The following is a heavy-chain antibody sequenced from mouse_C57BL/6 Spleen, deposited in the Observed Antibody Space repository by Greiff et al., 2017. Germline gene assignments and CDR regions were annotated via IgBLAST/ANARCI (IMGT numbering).Heavy chain of an antibody. CDR3: ARDGYYLPFAY. J-gene: IGHJ3*01. CDR2: IHPNRGST. V-gene: IGHV1-64*01. CDR1: GYTFTSYW. D-gene: IGHD2-3*01. Sequence: QVQLQQPGAELVKPGASVKLSCKASGYTFTSYWMHWVKQRPGQGLEWIGMIHPNRGSTNYNEKFKSKAPLTVDKSSSTAYMQLSSLTSEDSAVYYCARDGYYLPFAYWGQGTLVTVSA.